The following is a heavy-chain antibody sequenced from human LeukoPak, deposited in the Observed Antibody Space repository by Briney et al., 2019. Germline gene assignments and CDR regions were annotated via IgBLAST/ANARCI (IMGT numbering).Heavy chain of an antibody. J-gene: IGHJ3*01. D-gene: IGHD3-3*01. CDR3: ANEWSAFDF. CDR2: IYQSGRT. V-gene: IGHV4-59*11. Sequence: PSETLSLTCTVSGDSKSYHKWNWIRQSTGKGLEWIGYIYQSGRTNYNPSLKSRVTISVDTSKNQFSLQLRSVTAADTAVYYCANEWSAFDFWGQGTMVTVSS. CDR1: GDSKSYHK.